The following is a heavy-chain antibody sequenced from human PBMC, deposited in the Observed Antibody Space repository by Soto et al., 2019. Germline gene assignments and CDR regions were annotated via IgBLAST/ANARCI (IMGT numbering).Heavy chain of an antibody. D-gene: IGHD6-13*01. V-gene: IGHV1-69*13. CDR3: ARSTAAAGTGFYYYYGMDV. J-gene: IGHJ6*02. CDR1: GGTFSSYA. Sequence: ASVKVSCKASGGTFSSYAISWVRQAPGQGLEWMGGIIPIFGTANYAQKFQGRVTITADESTSTAYMELSSLRSEDTAVYYCARSTAAAGTGFYYYYGMDVWCPGTTVTVSS. CDR2: IIPIFGTA.